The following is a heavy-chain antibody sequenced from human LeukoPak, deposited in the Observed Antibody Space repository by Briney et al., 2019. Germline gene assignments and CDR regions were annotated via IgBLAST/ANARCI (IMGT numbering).Heavy chain of an antibody. CDR3: ARALDYDSSGYYLGY. J-gene: IGHJ4*02. CDR2: ISYDGSNK. Sequence: QPGGSLRLSCAASGFTFSSYAMHWVRQAPGKGLEWVAVISYDGSNKYYADSVKGRFTISRDNSKNTLYLQMNSLRAEDTAVFYCARALDYDSSGYYLGYWGQGTLVTVSS. V-gene: IGHV3-30-3*01. D-gene: IGHD3-22*01. CDR1: GFTFSSYA.